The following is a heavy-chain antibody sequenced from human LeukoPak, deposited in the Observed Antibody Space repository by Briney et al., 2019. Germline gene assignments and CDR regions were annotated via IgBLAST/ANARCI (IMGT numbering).Heavy chain of an antibody. D-gene: IGHD3-10*01. Sequence: SETLSLTCTVSGGSISTFYWSWIRQPAGKGLEWIGRIFTSGSTNYNPSLKSRVTMSVDTSKNQFSLKLSSVTAADTAVYYCARVRRWFGEAGDYYYMDVWGKGTTATISS. V-gene: IGHV4-4*07. CDR1: GGSISTFY. CDR3: ARVRRWFGEAGDYYYMDV. J-gene: IGHJ6*03. CDR2: IFTSGST.